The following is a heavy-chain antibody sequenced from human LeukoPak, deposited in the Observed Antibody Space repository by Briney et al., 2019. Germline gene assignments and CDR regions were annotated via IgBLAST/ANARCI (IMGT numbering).Heavy chain of an antibody. D-gene: IGHD6-13*01. J-gene: IGHJ6*02. CDR1: GGSISSYY. V-gene: IGHV4-59*08. CDR3: ARLIGENSSSWYSNYYYGMDV. CDR2: IYYSGST. Sequence: PSETLSLTCTVSGGSISSYYWSWIRQPPGKGLEWIGYIYYSGSTSYNPSLKSRVTISVDTSKNQFSLKLSSVTAADTAVYYCARLIGENSSSWYSNYYYGMDVWGQGTTVTVSS.